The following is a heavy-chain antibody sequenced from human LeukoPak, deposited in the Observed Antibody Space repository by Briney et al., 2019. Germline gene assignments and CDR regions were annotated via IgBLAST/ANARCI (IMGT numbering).Heavy chain of an antibody. V-gene: IGHV3-66*01. Sequence: EGSLRLSCAASGFSVNNKYMAWVRQAPGKGLEWVSFIYAGGTTYHADSVKDRFTISRDSVENTLYLHMNSLRAEDTAFYYCARGVSSAWFFDLWGQGSLVTVSS. D-gene: IGHD6-19*01. CDR3: ARGVSSAWFFDL. CDR2: IYAGGTT. CDR1: GFSVNNKY. J-gene: IGHJ4*02.